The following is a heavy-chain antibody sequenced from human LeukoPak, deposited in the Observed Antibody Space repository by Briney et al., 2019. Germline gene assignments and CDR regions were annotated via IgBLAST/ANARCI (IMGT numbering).Heavy chain of an antibody. D-gene: IGHD1-26*01. CDR1: GYSISSGYY. Sequence: PSETLSLTCAVSGYSISSGYYWGWIRQPPGRGLEWIGSIYHSGSTYYNPSLKSRVTISVDTSKNQFSLKLSSVTAADTAVYYCAGRDPGIVGATGGFDYWGQGTLVTVSS. CDR2: IYHSGST. J-gene: IGHJ4*02. CDR3: AGRDPGIVGATGGFDY. V-gene: IGHV4-38-2*01.